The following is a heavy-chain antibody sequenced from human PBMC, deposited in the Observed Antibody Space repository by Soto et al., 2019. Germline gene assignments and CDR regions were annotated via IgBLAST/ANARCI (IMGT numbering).Heavy chain of an antibody. CDR3: VKDGGYCSSSTCYAPRNHYFDS. CDR1: GFAFSDYW. D-gene: IGHD2-2*01. CDR2: IKFDGSEK. Sequence: GGSLRLSCGASGFAFSDYWMSWFRQAPGKGPEWVANIKFDGSEKQYVDSVRGRFTISRDNSRSSLSLQMNSLRAGDTAVYYCVKDGGYCSSSTCYAPRNHYFDSWGQGTLVTVSS. V-gene: IGHV3-7*03. J-gene: IGHJ4*02.